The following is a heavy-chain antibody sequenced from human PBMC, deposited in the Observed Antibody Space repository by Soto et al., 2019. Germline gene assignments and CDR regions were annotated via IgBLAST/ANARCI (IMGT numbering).Heavy chain of an antibody. J-gene: IGHJ3*02. Sequence: EVQLVESGGGLVKPGGSLRLSCAASGFIFSPYWMSWVRQAPGKGLEWVANIKRDGSETHYVDCVKGRFPISRDNTNNELSLQMKSLRVEDTAVYYCARDAYNYDSSGYYRYDAFAIWGQGTMVTVCS. CDR2: IKRDGSET. CDR3: ARDAYNYDSSGYYRYDAFAI. CDR1: GFIFSPYW. D-gene: IGHD3-22*01. V-gene: IGHV3-7*01.